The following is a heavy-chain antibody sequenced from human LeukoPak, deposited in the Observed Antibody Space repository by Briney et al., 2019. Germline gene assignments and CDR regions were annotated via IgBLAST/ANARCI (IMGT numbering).Heavy chain of an antibody. CDR2: IYYSGST. D-gene: IGHD1-26*01. Sequence: MASETLSLTCTVSGGSISSSSYYWGWIRQPPGKGLEWIGSIYYSGSTYYNPSLKSRVTISVDTSKNQFSLKLSSVTAADTAVYYCARSSGSYTRPVGAFDTWGQGTMVTVSS. CDR3: ARSSGSYTRPVGAFDT. CDR1: GGSISSSSYY. J-gene: IGHJ3*02. V-gene: IGHV4-39*01.